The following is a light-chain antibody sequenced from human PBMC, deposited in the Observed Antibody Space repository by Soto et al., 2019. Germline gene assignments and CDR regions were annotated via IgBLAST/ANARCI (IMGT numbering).Light chain of an antibody. Sequence: EVVMTQSPATLSVSPGEGVTLSCRASQGIGDTLAWYQHKPGQTPRLLIYDTSTRATGVPDRFRCSRSGPAFTLTISRLQAEDLSIYDCQPYHTLPLTFGGGTKVESK. J-gene: IGKJ4*01. CDR3: QPYHTLPLT. V-gene: IGKV3-15*01. CDR2: DTS. CDR1: QGIGDT.